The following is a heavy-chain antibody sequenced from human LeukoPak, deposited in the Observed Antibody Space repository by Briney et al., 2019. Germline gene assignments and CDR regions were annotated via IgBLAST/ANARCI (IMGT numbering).Heavy chain of an antibody. Sequence: PSETLSLTCTVSGGPIGTYYWSWIRQSPGKGLEWIGYIYVTGTRYNPYLQSRVTISVDTSRNQFFLKMSSVTAADTAVYYCARHIGGGIEDMDVWGKGTKVTVSS. J-gene: IGHJ6*03. CDR2: IYVTGT. CDR3: ARHIGGGIEDMDV. V-gene: IGHV4-59*08. CDR1: GGPIGTYY. D-gene: IGHD3-16*02.